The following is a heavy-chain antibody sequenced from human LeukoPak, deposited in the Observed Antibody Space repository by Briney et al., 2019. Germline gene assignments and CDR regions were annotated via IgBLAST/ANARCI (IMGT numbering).Heavy chain of an antibody. J-gene: IGHJ4*02. V-gene: IGHV3-7*01. CDR1: GFTFSSSW. CDR3: AGLYSDY. Sequence: GGSLRLSCAASGFTFSSSWMTWVRQAPGKGLEWVANIKQDGSQKYYVDSVKGRFTISRDNAKNSLYLQINSLRAEDTAVYYCAGLYSDYWGQGTLVTVSS. CDR2: IKQDGSQK. D-gene: IGHD3-16*02.